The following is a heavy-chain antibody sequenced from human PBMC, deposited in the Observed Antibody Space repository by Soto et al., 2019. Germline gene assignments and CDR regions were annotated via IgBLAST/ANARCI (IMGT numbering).Heavy chain of an antibody. CDR3: ARAGSDYGDYENVDYYYYYYMDV. J-gene: IGHJ6*03. Sequence: GGSLRLSCAASGFTFSSYDMHWVRQATGKGLEWVSAIGTAGDTYYPGSVKGRFTISRENAKNSLYLQMNSLRAGDTAVYYCARAGSDYGDYENVDYYYYYYMDVWGKGTTVTVSS. V-gene: IGHV3-13*01. CDR2: IGTAGDT. D-gene: IGHD4-17*01. CDR1: GFTFSSYD.